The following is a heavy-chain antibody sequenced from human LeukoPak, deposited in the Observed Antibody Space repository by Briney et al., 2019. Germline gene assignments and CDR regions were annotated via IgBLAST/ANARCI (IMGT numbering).Heavy chain of an antibody. CDR1: GGSISSYY. CDR2: IYYSGST. V-gene: IGHV4-59*01. D-gene: IGHD3-22*01. CDR3: ASSGYYDSSGMNDAFDI. J-gene: IGHJ3*02. Sequence: SSETLSLTCTVSGGSISSYYWSWIRQPPGKGLEGIGYIYYSGSTNYNPSLKRGVTISVDTSKNQFSLKLSSVTAADTAVYYCASSGYYDSSGMNDAFDIWGQGTMVTVSS.